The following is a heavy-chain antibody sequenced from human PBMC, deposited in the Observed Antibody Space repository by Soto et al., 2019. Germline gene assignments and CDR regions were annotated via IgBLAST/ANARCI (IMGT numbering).Heavy chain of an antibody. Sequence: EVQLVESGGGLVQPGGSLRLSCVASGFTFSTDSMNWVRQAPGKGLEWVAHISTSGATRYYADSVKGRFTISRDNAKTSLYLQMDSLRDEDTAVYYCARFFGSGFDYWGQGTLVTVAS. CDR1: GFTFSTDS. D-gene: IGHD6-19*01. V-gene: IGHV3-48*02. J-gene: IGHJ4*02. CDR3: ARFFGSGFDY. CDR2: ISTSGATR.